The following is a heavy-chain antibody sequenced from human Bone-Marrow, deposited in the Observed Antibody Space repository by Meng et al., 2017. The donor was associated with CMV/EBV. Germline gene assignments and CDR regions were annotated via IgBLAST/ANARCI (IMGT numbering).Heavy chain of an antibody. CDR2: INVAGSEK. Sequence: GGSLRLACAASGFTFSSSWMSWVRQAPGKGLEWVAEINVAGSEKYHVDSVKGRMSISRDNAKNLLYLQMNSLGAEDTAVYYCARNFAHLQHVQWGQGTLVTVSS. J-gene: IGHJ4*02. CDR3: ARNFAHLQHVQ. V-gene: IGHV3-7*01. D-gene: IGHD1-1*01. CDR1: GFTFSSSW.